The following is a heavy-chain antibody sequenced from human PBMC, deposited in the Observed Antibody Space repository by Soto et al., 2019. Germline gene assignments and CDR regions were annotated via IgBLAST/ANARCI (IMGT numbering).Heavy chain of an antibody. CDR2: IYHGGTT. D-gene: IGHD2-15*01. Sequence: PSETLSLTXAVSGGSIDSAGSYWSWIRQIPGRGLEWIGHIYHGGTTDYNPSLKSRITMSVDTSKNQFSLELNSVTAADTAVYYCARYCSGGTCYDRIDYWGQGTLVTVSS. J-gene: IGHJ4*02. CDR1: GGSIDSAGSY. V-gene: IGHV4-31*11. CDR3: ARYCSGGTCYDRIDY.